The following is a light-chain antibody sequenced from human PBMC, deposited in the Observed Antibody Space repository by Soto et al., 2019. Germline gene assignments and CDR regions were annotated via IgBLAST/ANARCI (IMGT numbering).Light chain of an antibody. J-gene: IGLJ1*01. V-gene: IGLV1-40*01. CDR1: SSNIGAGYD. CDR3: QSYDSRLSAYYV. CDR2: GNT. Sequence: QSVLTQPPSVSGAPGQRVTISCTGSSSNIGAGYDVHWYQQLPGTAPKLLIYGNTNRPSGVPDRFSGSKSGTSASLAITGLQAEDEADYYGQSYDSRLSAYYVFGTGTKVTVL.